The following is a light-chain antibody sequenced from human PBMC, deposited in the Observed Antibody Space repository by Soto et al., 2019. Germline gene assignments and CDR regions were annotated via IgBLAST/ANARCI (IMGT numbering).Light chain of an antibody. J-gene: IGKJ4*01. CDR3: QQYNNWPLT. V-gene: IGKV3D-15*01. Sequence: EIVMTQSPATLSVAPGERATLSCRASQSVSNNYLAWYQQKPGQAPRLLIYGASNRATGIPDRFSGSGSGTEFTLTISSLQSEDFAVYYCQQYNNWPLTFGGGTKVDTK. CDR1: QSVSNN. CDR2: GAS.